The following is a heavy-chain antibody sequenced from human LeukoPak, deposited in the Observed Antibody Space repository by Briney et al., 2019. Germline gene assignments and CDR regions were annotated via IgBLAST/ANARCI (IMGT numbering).Heavy chain of an antibody. CDR2: ISAYNGNT. J-gene: IGHJ4*02. Sequence: ASVKVSCKASGYTFTSYGISWVRQAPGQGLEWMGWISAYNGNTNYAQKLQGRVTMTTDTSTSTAYMELRSLGSDDTAVYYCAREGALTGTTPELFDYWGQGTLVTVSS. CDR1: GYTFTSYG. D-gene: IGHD1-7*01. V-gene: IGHV1-18*01. CDR3: AREGALTGTTPELFDY.